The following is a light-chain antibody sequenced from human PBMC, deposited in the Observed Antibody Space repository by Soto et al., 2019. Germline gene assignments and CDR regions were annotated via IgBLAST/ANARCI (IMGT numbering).Light chain of an antibody. CDR3: QQYGSSPTT. Sequence: EIVLTQSPSTLSLSPGERATLSCRASQSVSSSYLAWYQQKPGQAPRLLIYGASSRATGIPDRFSGSGAGTDFTLTISRLEPEDFAVYYCQQYGSSPTTFGQGTKVEI. CDR1: QSVSSSY. V-gene: IGKV3-20*01. J-gene: IGKJ1*01. CDR2: GAS.